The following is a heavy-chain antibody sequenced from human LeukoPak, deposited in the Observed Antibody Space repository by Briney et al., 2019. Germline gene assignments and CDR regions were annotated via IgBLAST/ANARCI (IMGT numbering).Heavy chain of an antibody. J-gene: IGHJ6*03. Sequence: GGSLRLSCAASGFTFSSYAMSWVRQAPGKGLEWVSAISGSGGSTYYADSVKGRFTISRDNSKNTLYLQMNSLRAEDTAVYYCAKALYDSSGYYYEEAYYYYYMDVWGKGTTVTVSS. D-gene: IGHD3-22*01. CDR1: GFTFSSYA. CDR2: ISGSGGST. CDR3: AKALYDSSGYYYEEAYYYYYMDV. V-gene: IGHV3-23*01.